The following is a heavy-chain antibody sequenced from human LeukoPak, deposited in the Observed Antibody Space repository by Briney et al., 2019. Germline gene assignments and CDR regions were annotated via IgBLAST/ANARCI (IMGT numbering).Heavy chain of an antibody. CDR3: VLDYDSSGYYALSSFDY. V-gene: IGHV1-69*04. CDR1: GGTFSSYA. CDR2: IIPILGIA. J-gene: IGHJ4*02. D-gene: IGHD3-22*01. Sequence: GASVKVSCKASGGTFSSYAISWVRQAPGQGLEWMGRIIPILGIANYAQKFQGRVTITADKSTSTAYVELSSLRSEDTAVYYCVLDYDSSGYYALSSFDYWGQGTLVTVSS.